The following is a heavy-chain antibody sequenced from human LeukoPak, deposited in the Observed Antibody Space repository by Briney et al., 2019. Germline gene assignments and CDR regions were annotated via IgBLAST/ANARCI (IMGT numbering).Heavy chain of an antibody. V-gene: IGHV3-33*01. Sequence: GGSLRLSCAASGFTFSSYGKHWVRQAPGKGLEWVAVIWYDGSNKYYADSVKGRFTISRDNSKNTLYLQMNSLRAEDTAVYYCAGDSNTSLGWFDPWGQGTLVTVSS. D-gene: IGHD2-2*01. CDR2: IWYDGSNK. CDR3: AGDSNTSLGWFDP. J-gene: IGHJ5*02. CDR1: GFTFSSYG.